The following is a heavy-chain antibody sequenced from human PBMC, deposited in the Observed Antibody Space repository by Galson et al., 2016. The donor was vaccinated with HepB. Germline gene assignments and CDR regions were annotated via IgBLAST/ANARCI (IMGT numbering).Heavy chain of an antibody. J-gene: IGHJ4*02. CDR2: ISSSSSYI. CDR3: ARDTPYSSSSEVFGY. D-gene: IGHD6-6*01. Sequence: SLRLSCAASGFTFSSYSMNWVRQAPGKGLEWVSSISSSSSYIYYADSVKGRFTISRDNAKNSLYLQMNSLRAEDTAVYYCARDTPYSSSSEVFGYWGQGTLVTVSS. V-gene: IGHV3-21*01. CDR1: GFTFSSYS.